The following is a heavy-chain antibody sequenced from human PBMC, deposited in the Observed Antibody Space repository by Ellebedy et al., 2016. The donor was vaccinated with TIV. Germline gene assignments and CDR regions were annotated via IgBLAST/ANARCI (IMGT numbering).Heavy chain of an antibody. CDR2: IYYSGST. CDR3: ARRLHYGDWYFDL. J-gene: IGHJ2*01. Sequence: MPSETLSLTCIVSGGSIGRYFWNWIRQPPGKGLAWLGYIYYSGSTTYNPSLKSRVTMSVDTSKNQFSLKLSPVTAADTAVYYCARRLHYGDWYFDLWGRGTLVTVSS. CDR1: GGSIGRYF. D-gene: IGHD4-17*01. V-gene: IGHV4-59*01.